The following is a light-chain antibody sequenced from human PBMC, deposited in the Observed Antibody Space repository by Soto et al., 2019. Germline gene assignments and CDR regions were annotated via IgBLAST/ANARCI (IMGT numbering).Light chain of an antibody. CDR1: SGHNSYA. CDR3: QTWSTGIRV. J-gene: IGLJ3*02. CDR2: LNSDGSH. Sequence: QSVLTQPPAASASLGASVKLTCTLSSGHNSYAIAWHQQQPEKGPRYLMKLNSDGSHSKGDGIPDRFSGSSSGAERYLTISRLQSEDEADYYCQTWSTGIRVFGGGTKLTVL. V-gene: IGLV4-69*01.